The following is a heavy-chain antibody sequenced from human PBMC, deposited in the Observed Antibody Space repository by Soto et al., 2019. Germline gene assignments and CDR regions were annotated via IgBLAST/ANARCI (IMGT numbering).Heavy chain of an antibody. Sequence: SETLSLTCTVSGGSISSSSYYWGWIRQPPGKGLEWIGSIYYSGSTYYNPSLKSRVTISVDTSKNQFSLKLSSVTAADTAVYYCARQLYYYDSSGYYDDWGQGTLVTVSS. J-gene: IGHJ4*02. CDR2: IYYSGST. CDR3: ARQLYYYDSSGYYDD. D-gene: IGHD3-22*01. CDR1: GGSISSSSYY. V-gene: IGHV4-39*01.